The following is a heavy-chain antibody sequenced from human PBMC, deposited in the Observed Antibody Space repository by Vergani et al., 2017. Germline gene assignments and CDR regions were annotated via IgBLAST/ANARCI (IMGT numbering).Heavy chain of an antibody. CDR1: GDSFSTGGQP. Sequence: VQLQESGPGLVKPSQTLSLTCTVSGDSFSTGGQPWTWLRQSAGQGLEWVSGISGSGGNTYYANSVKGRFTISRDNSKNALYLRMNSLRADDTAVYYCTKGVYCRSTSCYEGRGYYYGMGVWGQGTTVTFSS. V-gene: IGHV3-23*01. CDR3: TKGVYCRSTSCYEGRGYYYGMGV. D-gene: IGHD2-2*01. J-gene: IGHJ6*02. CDR2: ISGSGGNT.